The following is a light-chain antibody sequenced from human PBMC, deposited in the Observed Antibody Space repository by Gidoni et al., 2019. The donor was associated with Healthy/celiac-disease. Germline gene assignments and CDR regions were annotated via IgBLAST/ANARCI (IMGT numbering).Light chain of an antibody. Sequence: EIVLTQSPGTLSLSPGERATLSCRASQSVSSSYLARYQQKPGQAPRLLIYGASSRATGIPDRCSGSGSGTDFTLTISRLEPEDFAVYYCQQYGSSPTFGQGTKVEIK. CDR3: QQYGSSPT. J-gene: IGKJ1*01. V-gene: IGKV3-20*01. CDR2: GAS. CDR1: QSVSSSY.